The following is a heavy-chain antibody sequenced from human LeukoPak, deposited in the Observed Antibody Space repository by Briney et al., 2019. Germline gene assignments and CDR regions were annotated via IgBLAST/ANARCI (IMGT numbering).Heavy chain of an antibody. CDR3: AKAYDSSGYYYLFDY. Sequence: PGGSLRLSCAASGFTFSSYAMSWVRQAPGKGLEWVSAISGSGGSTYYADSVKGRFTISRDNSKNTLYLQMNSLRAEDTAVYYCAKAYDSSGYYYLFDYWGQGTLVTVSS. J-gene: IGHJ4*02. CDR1: GFTFSSYA. D-gene: IGHD3-22*01. CDR2: ISGSGGST. V-gene: IGHV3-23*01.